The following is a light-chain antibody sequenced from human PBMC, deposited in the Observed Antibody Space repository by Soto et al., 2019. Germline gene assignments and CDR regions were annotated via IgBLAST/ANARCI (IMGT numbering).Light chain of an antibody. CDR2: WAS. CDR3: QQYYSTRT. CDR1: QSVLYSSNNKNY. J-gene: IGKJ4*01. Sequence: DIVMTQSPDSLAVSLGERATINYKSSQSVLYSSNNKNYLAWYQQKPGQPPKLLIYWASTRESGVPDRFSGSGSGTDFTLTISSLQAEDVAVYYCQQYYSTRTFGGGTKVEIK. V-gene: IGKV4-1*01.